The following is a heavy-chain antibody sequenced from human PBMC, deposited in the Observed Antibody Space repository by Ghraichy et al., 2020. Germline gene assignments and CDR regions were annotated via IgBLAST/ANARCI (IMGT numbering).Heavy chain of an antibody. D-gene: IGHD6-19*01. CDR1: GGSFSGYY. Sequence: SETLSLTCAVYGGSFSGYYWSWIRQPPGKGLEWIGEINHSGSTNYNPSLKSRVTISVDTSKNQFSLKLSSVTAADTAVYYCASSIAVAGFPFDYWGQGTLVTVSS. V-gene: IGHV4-34*01. J-gene: IGHJ4*02. CDR2: INHSGST. CDR3: ASSIAVAGFPFDY.